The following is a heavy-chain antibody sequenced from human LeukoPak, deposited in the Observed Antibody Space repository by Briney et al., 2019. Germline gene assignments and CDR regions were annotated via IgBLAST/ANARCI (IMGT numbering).Heavy chain of an antibody. CDR3: ARATPQSSIWSAFDY. D-gene: IGHD6-13*01. Sequence: PGGSLRLSCAASGFTFSNYNMNWVRQAPGKGLEWVSYITLSSSTIYYADSVKGRFTISRDNAKNSLYLQMNSLRDEDTAVYYCARATPQSSIWSAFDYWGQGTLVTVSS. CDR1: GFTFSNYN. J-gene: IGHJ4*02. V-gene: IGHV3-48*02. CDR2: ITLSSSTI.